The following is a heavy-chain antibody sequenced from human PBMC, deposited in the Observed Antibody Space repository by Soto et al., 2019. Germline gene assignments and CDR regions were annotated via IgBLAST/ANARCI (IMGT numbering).Heavy chain of an antibody. CDR1: GFTFGDYA. V-gene: IGHV3-49*03. Sequence: GGSLRLSCTASGFTFGDYAMSWFRQAPGKGLEWVGFIRSKAYGGTTEYAASVKGRFTISRDDSKSIAYLQMNSLKTEDTAVYYCTRDGLITGTGVDYWGQGTLVTVSS. CDR3: TRDGLITGTGVDY. D-gene: IGHD1-20*01. J-gene: IGHJ4*02. CDR2: IRSKAYGGTT.